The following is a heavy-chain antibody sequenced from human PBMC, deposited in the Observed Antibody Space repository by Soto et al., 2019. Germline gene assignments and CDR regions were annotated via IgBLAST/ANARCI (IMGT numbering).Heavy chain of an antibody. CDR2: IYYSGST. CDR1: GGSISSYY. Sequence: SETLSLTCTVSGGSISSYYWSWIRQPPGKGLEWIGYIYYSGSTNYNPSLKSRVTISVDTSKNQFSLKLSSVTAADTAVYYCASSAVVVVAATSTAEYFQHWGQGTLVTVSS. D-gene: IGHD2-15*01. V-gene: IGHV4-59*08. J-gene: IGHJ1*01. CDR3: ASSAVVVVAATSTAEYFQH.